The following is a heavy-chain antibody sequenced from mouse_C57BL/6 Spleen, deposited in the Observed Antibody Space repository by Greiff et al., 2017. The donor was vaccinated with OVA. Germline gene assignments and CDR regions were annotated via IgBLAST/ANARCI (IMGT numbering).Heavy chain of an antibody. J-gene: IGHJ3*01. CDR2: IYPGSGST. CDR1: GYTFTSYW. D-gene: IGHD1-1*01. V-gene: IGHV1-55*01. Sequence: QVQLQQPGAELVKPGASVKMSCKASGYTFTSYWITWVKQRPGQGLEWIGDIYPGSGSTNYNEKFKSKATLTVDTSSSTAYMQLSSLTSEDSAVYYCSRPYGSSPWCAYWGQGTLVTVSA. CDR3: SRPYGSSPWCAY.